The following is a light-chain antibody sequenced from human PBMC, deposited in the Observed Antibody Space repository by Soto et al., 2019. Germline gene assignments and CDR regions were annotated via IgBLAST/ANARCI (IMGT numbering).Light chain of an antibody. V-gene: IGLV1-40*01. Sequence: QSVLTQPPSVSGALGQRVTISCTGSRSDIGAGYDVHWYQQLPGTAPKLLIYGNNNRPSGVPDRFSGSRSGTSASLAIAGLQAEDEADYYCQSYDTSLTGSDVFGTGTKVTVL. CDR2: GNN. CDR1: RSDIGAGYD. J-gene: IGLJ1*01. CDR3: QSYDTSLTGSDV.